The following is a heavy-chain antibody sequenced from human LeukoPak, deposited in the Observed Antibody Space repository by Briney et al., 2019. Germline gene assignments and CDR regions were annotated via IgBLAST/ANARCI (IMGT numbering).Heavy chain of an antibody. Sequence: GGSLRLSCAASGFTFDDYAMHWVRQAPGKGLEWVSGISWNSGSIDYADSVKGRFTISRDNAKNSLYLQVNSLRAEDTAVYYCARTPIVGARGDAFDIWGQGTMVTVSS. CDR1: GFTFDDYA. CDR2: ISWNSGSI. J-gene: IGHJ3*02. V-gene: IGHV3-9*01. D-gene: IGHD1-26*01. CDR3: ARTPIVGARGDAFDI.